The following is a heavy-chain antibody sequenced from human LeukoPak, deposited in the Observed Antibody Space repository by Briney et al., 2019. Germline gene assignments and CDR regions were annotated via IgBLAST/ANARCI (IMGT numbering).Heavy chain of an antibody. CDR1: GGSISSGIYY. D-gene: IGHD3-22*01. Sequence: SQTLSLTCTVSGGSISSGIYYWNWVRQHPGKGLEWIGYIYYSGTTYFNPSLRSRVTISVDTSKNRFSLRLSSVAAADTAVYYCARWSDSSGYLSFDYWGQGTLVTVSS. CDR3: ARWSDSSGYLSFDY. J-gene: IGHJ4*02. CDR2: IYYSGTT. V-gene: IGHV4-31*03.